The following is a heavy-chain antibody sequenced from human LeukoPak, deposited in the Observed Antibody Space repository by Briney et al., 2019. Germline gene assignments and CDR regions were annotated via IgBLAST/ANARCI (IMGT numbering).Heavy chain of an antibody. CDR3: ARRYSNYFFDY. J-gene: IGHJ4*02. CDR1: GYSITSGYY. D-gene: IGHD4-11*01. Sequence: SETLSLACAVSGYSITSGYYWAWIRQPPGKGLEWIGNIYHSGSTYYNPSLKSRVTISVDTSKNQFSLKLSSVTAADTAVYYCARRYSNYFFDYWGQGTLVTVSS. V-gene: IGHV4-38-2*01. CDR2: IYHSGST.